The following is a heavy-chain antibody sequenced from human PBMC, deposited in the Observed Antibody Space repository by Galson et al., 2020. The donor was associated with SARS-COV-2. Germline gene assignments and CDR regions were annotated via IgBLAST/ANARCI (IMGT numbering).Heavy chain of an antibody. CDR2: ISSDGTKK. CDR1: GITFSSSA. V-gene: IGHV3-30*04. CDR3: ARKIVD. Sequence: TGGSLRLSCTASGITFSSSAMHWVRQAPGKGLEWAAGISSDGTKKYYAVSVKGRFTISRDNSKNTLYLQMNSLRPEDTAIYYCARKIVDWGLGTLVTVSS. J-gene: IGHJ4*02. D-gene: IGHD2-21*01.